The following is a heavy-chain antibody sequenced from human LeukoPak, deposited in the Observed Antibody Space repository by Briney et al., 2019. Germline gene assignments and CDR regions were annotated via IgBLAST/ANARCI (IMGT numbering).Heavy chain of an antibody. D-gene: IGHD3-10*01. V-gene: IGHV3-64*01. Sequence: GGSLRLSCAASGFTFSSYAMHWVRQAPGKGLEYVSAISSNGGSTYYANSVKGRFTISRDNSKNTLYLQMGSLRAEDMAVYYCARVLRGSGSYFFGAFDIWGQGTMVTVSS. J-gene: IGHJ3*02. CDR3: ARVLRGSGSYFFGAFDI. CDR2: ISSNGGST. CDR1: GFTFSSYA.